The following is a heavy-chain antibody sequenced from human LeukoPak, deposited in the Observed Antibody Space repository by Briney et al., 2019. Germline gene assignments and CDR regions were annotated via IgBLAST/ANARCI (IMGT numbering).Heavy chain of an antibody. V-gene: IGHV4-59*01. D-gene: IGHD5-18*01. Sequence: PSETLSLTCTVSGGSISSYYWSWIRQPPGKGLEWIGYIYYSGSTNYNPSLKSRVTISVDTSKNQFSLKLSSVTAADTAVYYCAREDVDTAMDPLAFDIWGQGTMVTVSS. CDR3: AREDVDTAMDPLAFDI. CDR2: IYYSGST. J-gene: IGHJ3*02. CDR1: GGSISSYY.